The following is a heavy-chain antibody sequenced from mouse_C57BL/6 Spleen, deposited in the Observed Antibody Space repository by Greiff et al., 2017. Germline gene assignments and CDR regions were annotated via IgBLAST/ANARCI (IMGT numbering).Heavy chain of an antibody. D-gene: IGHD1-1*01. J-gene: IGHJ2*01. V-gene: IGHV5-17*01. Sequence: EVHLVESGGGLVKPGGSLKLSCAASGFTFSDYGMHWVRQAPEKGLEWVAYISSGSSTTYYADTVKGRFTISRDNAKNTLFLQMTSLRSEDTAMYYCARGNYGSSCYFDYWGQGTTLTVSS. CDR3: ARGNYGSSCYFDY. CDR1: GFTFSDYG. CDR2: ISSGSSTT.